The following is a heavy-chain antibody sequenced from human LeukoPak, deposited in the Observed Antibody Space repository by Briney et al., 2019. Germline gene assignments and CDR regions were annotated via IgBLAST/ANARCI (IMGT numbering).Heavy chain of an antibody. CDR1: GGTFSSYA. CDR2: IIPIFGTA. D-gene: IGHD3-22*01. CDR3: ARDRSLGDYYDSSGYAGNDSY. J-gene: IGHJ4*02. Sequence: GASVKVSCKVSGGTFSSYAISWVRQAPGQGLEWMGGIIPIFGTANYAQKFQGRVTITADESTSTAYMELSSLRSEDTAVYYCARDRSLGDYYDSSGYAGNDSYWGQGTLVTVSS. V-gene: IGHV1-69*13.